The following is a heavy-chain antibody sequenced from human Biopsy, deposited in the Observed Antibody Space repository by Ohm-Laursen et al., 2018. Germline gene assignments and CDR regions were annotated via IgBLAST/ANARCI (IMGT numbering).Heavy chain of an antibody. Sequence: GASVNASCTSSGGTFSSFGISWVRQAPGQGLGWMGEINSMFGTTNYAQTFQGRVNITADESTSTAYMEVSSLRSEDTAVYYGAKRGVERGRPLAYWGQGTLVTVSS. D-gene: IGHD1-1*01. CDR1: GGTFSSFG. V-gene: IGHV1-69*13. J-gene: IGHJ4*02. CDR2: INSMFGTT. CDR3: AKRGVERGRPLAY.